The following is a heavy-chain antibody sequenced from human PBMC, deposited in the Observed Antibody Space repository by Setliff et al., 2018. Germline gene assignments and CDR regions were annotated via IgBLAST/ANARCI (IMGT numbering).Heavy chain of an antibody. V-gene: IGHV4-38-2*02. CDR2: VFPSGTT. Sequence: PSETLSLTCVVSGSSMTGRYIWGWFRQSPGKGLQWIGNVFPSGTTRYNVSLENRLTLSVDTSKNQFSLRLSAVTAADTAVYYCARDVGGEGYFDSWGQGTLVTVSS. D-gene: IGHD3-10*01. CDR1: GSSMTGRYI. CDR3: ARDVGGEGYFDS. J-gene: IGHJ4*02.